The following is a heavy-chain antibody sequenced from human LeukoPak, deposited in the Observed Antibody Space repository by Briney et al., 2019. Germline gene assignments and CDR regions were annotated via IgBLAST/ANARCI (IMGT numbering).Heavy chain of an antibody. CDR2: INPNSGGT. Sequence: GASVKVSCKASGYTFTGYYMHRVRQAPGQGLEWMGWINPNSGGTNYAQKFQGRVTMTRDTSISTAYMELSRLRSDDTAVYYCARGSVLRYFDWFRIGYWGQGTLVTVSS. CDR3: ARGSVLRYFDWFRIGY. CDR1: GYTFTGYY. V-gene: IGHV1-2*02. D-gene: IGHD3-9*01. J-gene: IGHJ4*02.